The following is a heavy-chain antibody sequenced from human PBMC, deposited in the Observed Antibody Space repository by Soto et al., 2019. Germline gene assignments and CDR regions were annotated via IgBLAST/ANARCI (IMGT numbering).Heavy chain of an antibody. D-gene: IGHD6-13*01. V-gene: IGHV3-30*18. CDR1: GFTFSSYG. CDR2: ISYDGSNK. Sequence: GGSLRLSCAASGFTFSSYGMHWVRQAPGKGLEWVAVISYDGSNKYYADSVKGRFTISRDNSKNTLYLQMNSLRAEDTAVYYCVKVGDSSSDPPYYYYYGMDVWGQGTTVTVSS. CDR3: VKVGDSSSDPPYYYYYGMDV. J-gene: IGHJ6*02.